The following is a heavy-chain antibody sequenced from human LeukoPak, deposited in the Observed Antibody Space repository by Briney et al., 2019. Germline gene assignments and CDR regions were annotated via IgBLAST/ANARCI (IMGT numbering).Heavy chain of an antibody. CDR2: FKQSGST. D-gene: IGHD3-22*01. V-gene: IGHV4-34*01. Sequence: SETLALTCAVDGGAFSGYYCSGIRQPPGKGVGWVGEFKQSGSTNYNPSLKSRVTISVDTSKNQFSLKLSSVTAADTAVYYCARETYYYDSSGFSRGHAFDIWGQGTMVTVSS. J-gene: IGHJ3*02. CDR3: ARETYYYDSSGFSRGHAFDI. CDR1: GGAFSGYY.